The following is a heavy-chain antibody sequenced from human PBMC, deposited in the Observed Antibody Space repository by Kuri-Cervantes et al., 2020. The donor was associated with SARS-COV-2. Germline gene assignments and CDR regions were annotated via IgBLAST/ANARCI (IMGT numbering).Heavy chain of an antibody. D-gene: IGHD3-22*01. CDR2: INPSGGST. V-gene: IGHV1-46*01. Sequence: GGSLRLSCKASGYTFTSYYMHWVRQAPGQGLEWMGIINPSGGSTSYAQKFQGRVTMTRDTSTSTVYMELSSLRSEDTAVYYCASLLGWYASSGYYHYYYMDVWGKGTTVTVSS. CDR1: GYTFTSYY. CDR3: ASLLGWYASSGYYHYYYMDV. J-gene: IGHJ6*03.